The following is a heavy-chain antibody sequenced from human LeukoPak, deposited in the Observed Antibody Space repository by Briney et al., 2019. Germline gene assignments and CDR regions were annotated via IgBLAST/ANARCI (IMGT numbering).Heavy chain of an antibody. CDR2: ISWNSGSI. Sequence: GGSLRLSCAASGFTFDDYAMHWVRQAPGKGLEWVSGISWNSGSIGYADSVKGRFTISRDNAKNSLYLQMNSLRAEDTAVYYCAGGIPTTVTTGTDYWGQGTLVTVSS. CDR3: AGGIPTTVTTGTDY. J-gene: IGHJ4*02. D-gene: IGHD4-17*01. CDR1: GFTFDDYA. V-gene: IGHV3-9*01.